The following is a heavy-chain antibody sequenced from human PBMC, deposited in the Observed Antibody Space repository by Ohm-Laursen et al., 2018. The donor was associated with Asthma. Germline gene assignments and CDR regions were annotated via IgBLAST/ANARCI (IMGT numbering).Heavy chain of an antibody. CDR1: GFPFSLYA. D-gene: IGHD1-26*01. V-gene: IGHV3-21*01. CDR2: ISTASTFI. J-gene: IGHJ1*01. CDR3: ARIGPEWELPGREYSLHH. Sequence: SLRLSCAASGFPFSLYAMDRVRQIPGKGLEWVASISTASTFIYYADSVRGRFTTSRDNARNSVYLQMNSLRAEDTALYYCARIGPEWELPGREYSLHHWGEGTLVTVSS.